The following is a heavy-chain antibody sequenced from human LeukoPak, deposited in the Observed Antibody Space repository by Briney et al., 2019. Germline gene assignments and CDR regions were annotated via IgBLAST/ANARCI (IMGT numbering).Heavy chain of an antibody. J-gene: IGHJ4*02. Sequence: PGGSLRLSCAASGFTFSSYGMSWVRQAPGKGLEWVSAISGSGGSTYYADSVKGRFTISRDNAKNSLYLQMNSLRAEDTAVYYCARAVYSYGSDYWGQGTLVTVSS. CDR2: ISGSGGST. V-gene: IGHV3-23*01. CDR3: ARAVYSYGSDY. D-gene: IGHD5-18*01. CDR1: GFTFSSYG.